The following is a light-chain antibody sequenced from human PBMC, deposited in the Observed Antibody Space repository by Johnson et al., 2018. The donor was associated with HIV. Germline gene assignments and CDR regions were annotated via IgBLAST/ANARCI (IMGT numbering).Light chain of an antibody. CDR1: SSNIGNNY. V-gene: IGLV1-51*01. CDR2: DTY. Sequence: QSVLTQPPSVSAAPGQKVTISCSGSSSNIGNNYVSWYQQLPGTAPKLLIYDTYKRPSGIPDRFSGSKSGTSATLGITGLQTGDEADYYCGTWDSSLSAGLFGTGTKVTVL. J-gene: IGLJ1*01. CDR3: GTWDSSLSAGL.